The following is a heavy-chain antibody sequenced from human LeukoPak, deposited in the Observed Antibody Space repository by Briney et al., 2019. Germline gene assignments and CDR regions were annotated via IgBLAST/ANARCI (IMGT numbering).Heavy chain of an antibody. Sequence: GGSLRLSCAASGFTFSSYAMHWVRQAPGKGLEWVAVISYDGSNKYYADSVKGRFTISRDNSKNTLYLQMNSLRAEDTAVYYCARGPNRYSYGYEYFQHWGQGTLVTVSS. D-gene: IGHD5-18*01. CDR2: ISYDGSNK. CDR3: ARGPNRYSYGYEYFQH. V-gene: IGHV3-30*04. CDR1: GFTFSSYA. J-gene: IGHJ1*01.